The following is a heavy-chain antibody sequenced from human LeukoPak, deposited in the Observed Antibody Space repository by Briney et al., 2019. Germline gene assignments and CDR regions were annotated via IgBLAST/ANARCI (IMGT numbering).Heavy chain of an antibody. V-gene: IGHV4-61*02. CDR1: GGSISSGSYY. Sequence: PSETLSLTCTVSGGSISSGSYYWSWIRQPAGKGLEWIGRIYTSGSTNYNPSLKSRVTISVDTSKNQFSLKLSSVTAADTAVYYCARDFGGAAAGTGWYYFDYWGQGTLVTVSS. J-gene: IGHJ4*02. CDR2: IYTSGST. D-gene: IGHD6-13*01. CDR3: ARDFGGAAAGTGWYYFDY.